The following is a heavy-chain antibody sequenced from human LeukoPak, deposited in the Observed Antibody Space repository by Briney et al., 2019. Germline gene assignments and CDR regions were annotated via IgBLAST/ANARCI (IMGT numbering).Heavy chain of an antibody. J-gene: IGHJ4*02. V-gene: IGHV4-61*08. Sequence: SETLSLTCTVSGVSVSSGGYYWNWIRQPPGKGREWLGYMYCDGNSNYNPSLKRRVTISIDWFKKQVPLRISSITAADTAVYYCARGRDNYGSGDSWGQGILVTVSS. CDR3: ARGRDNYGSGDS. D-gene: IGHD3-10*01. CDR2: MYCDGNS. CDR1: GVSVSSGGYY.